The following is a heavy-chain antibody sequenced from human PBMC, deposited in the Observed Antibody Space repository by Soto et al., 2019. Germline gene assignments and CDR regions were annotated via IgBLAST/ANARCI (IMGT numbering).Heavy chain of an antibody. J-gene: IGHJ4*02. CDR1: GGSISSGGYY. V-gene: IGHV4-31*03. CDR3: AREAVVAHKFDY. CDR2: IYYSGST. Sequence: SETLSLTCTVSGGSISSGGYYWSWIRQHPGKGLEWIGYIYYSGSTYYNPSLKSRVTISVDTSKNQFSLKLSSVTAADTTVYYCAREAVVAHKFDYWGQGTLVTVSS. D-gene: IGHD2-15*01.